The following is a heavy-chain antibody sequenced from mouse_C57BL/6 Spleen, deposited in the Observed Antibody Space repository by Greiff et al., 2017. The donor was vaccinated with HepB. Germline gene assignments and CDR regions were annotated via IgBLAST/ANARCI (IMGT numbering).Heavy chain of an antibody. CDR3: ARSFITTGGFAY. CDR2: IYPGDGDT. J-gene: IGHJ3*01. Sequence: QVQLQQSGPELVKPGASVKISCKASGYAFSSSWMNWVKQRPGKGLEWIGRIYPGDGDTTYNGKFQGKATLTADKSSSTAYMQLSSLTSEDSAVYFCARSFITTGGFAYWGQGTLVTVSA. V-gene: IGHV1-82*01. D-gene: IGHD1-1*01. CDR1: GYAFSSSW.